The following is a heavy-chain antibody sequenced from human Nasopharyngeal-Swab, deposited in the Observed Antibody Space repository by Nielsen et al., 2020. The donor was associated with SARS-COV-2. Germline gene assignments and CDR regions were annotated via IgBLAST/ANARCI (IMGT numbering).Heavy chain of an antibody. D-gene: IGHD4-17*01. CDR1: GFTFSSYA. J-gene: IGHJ4*02. CDR2: ISGSGGST. CDR3: AKSKGYYGDYYFDY. V-gene: IGHV3-23*01. Sequence: GGSLRLSCAASGFTFSSYAMSWVRQAPGKGLEWVSAISGSGGSTHYADSVKGRFTISRDNSKNTLYLQMNSLRAEDTAVYYCAKSKGYYGDYYFDYWGQGTLVTVSS.